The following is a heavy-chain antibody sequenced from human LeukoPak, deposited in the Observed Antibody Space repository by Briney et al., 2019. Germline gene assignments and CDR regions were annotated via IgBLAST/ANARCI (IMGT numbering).Heavy chain of an antibody. Sequence: PSGTLSLTCAVSGGSISSSNWWSWVRQPPGKGLEWIGEINHSGSTNYNPSLKGRVTISVDTSKNQFSLKLSSVTAADTAVYYCARAIVVVKEYYYYMDVWGKGTTVTVSS. CDR2: INHSGST. D-gene: IGHD3-22*01. CDR1: GGSISSSNW. CDR3: ARAIVVVKEYYYYMDV. J-gene: IGHJ6*03. V-gene: IGHV4-4*02.